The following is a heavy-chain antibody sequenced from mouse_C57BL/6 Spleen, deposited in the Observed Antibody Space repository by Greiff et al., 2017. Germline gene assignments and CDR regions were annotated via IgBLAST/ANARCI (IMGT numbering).Heavy chain of an antibody. D-gene: IGHD1-1*01. CDR3: ARHSFYYYGSSYPYFDV. CDR2: IRSKSNNYAT. Sequence: DVKLVESGGGLVQPKGSLKLSCAASGFSFNTYAMNWVRQAPGKGLEWVARIRSKSNNYATYYADSVKDRFTISRDDSESMLYLQMNNLKTEDTAMYYCARHSFYYYGSSYPYFDVWGTGTTVTVSS. CDR1: GFSFNTYA. V-gene: IGHV10-1*01. J-gene: IGHJ1*03.